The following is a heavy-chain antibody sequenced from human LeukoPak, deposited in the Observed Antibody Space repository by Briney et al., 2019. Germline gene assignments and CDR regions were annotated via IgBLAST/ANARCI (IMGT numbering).Heavy chain of an antibody. CDR1: GYTLTELS. V-gene: IGHV1-24*01. Sequence: GASVKASCKVSGYTLTELSMHWVRQAPGKGLEWMGGFDPEDGETIYAQKFQGRVTMTEDTSTDTAYMELSSLRSEDTAVYYCATVHFRRGIHFDYWGQGTLVTVSS. D-gene: IGHD2/OR15-2a*01. CDR3: ATVHFRRGIHFDY. J-gene: IGHJ4*02. CDR2: FDPEDGET.